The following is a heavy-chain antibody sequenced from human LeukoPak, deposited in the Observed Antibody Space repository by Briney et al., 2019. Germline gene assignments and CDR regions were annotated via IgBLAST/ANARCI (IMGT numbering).Heavy chain of an antibody. CDR1: GYTFTGYY. Sequence: GASVKVSCKASGYTFTGYYMHWVRQAPGQGLEWMGWINPNSGGTSYAQRFQGRVTMTRDTSISTAYMELSRLRSDDTAVYYCAREEPVAATGPDYWGQGTLVTVSS. J-gene: IGHJ4*02. CDR3: AREEPVAATGPDY. CDR2: INPNSGGT. V-gene: IGHV1-2*02. D-gene: IGHD6-19*01.